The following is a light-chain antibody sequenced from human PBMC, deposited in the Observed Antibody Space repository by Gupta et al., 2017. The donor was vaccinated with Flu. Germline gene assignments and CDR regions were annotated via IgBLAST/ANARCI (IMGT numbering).Light chain of an antibody. J-gene: IGKJ4*01. V-gene: IGKV1-39*01. Sequence: SLSASVGDRVTITCRASQNIDTSLKWYRQKPGRAPQLLIYGASSLQTGVPSRFSGRGSGTDFTLSINTLQPEDFATYYCQQSYSSPPRLTFGGGTKVEV. CDR2: GAS. CDR3: QQSYSSPPRLT. CDR1: QNIDTS.